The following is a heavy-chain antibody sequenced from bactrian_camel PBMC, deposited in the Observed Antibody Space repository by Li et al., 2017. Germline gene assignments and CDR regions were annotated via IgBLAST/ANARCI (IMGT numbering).Heavy chain of an antibody. CDR2: INSSGGTT. Sequence: QLVESGGGAVQAGGSLRLSCAASGFTFSGYWMYWVRQAPGKGLEWVSGINSSGGTTYYADSVKGRFTTSRDDAKNTMYLSMNSLKSEDTALYYCVRGGNGLDYWGKGTQVTVS. J-gene: IGHJ7*01. CDR1: GFTFSGYW. D-gene: IGHD6*01. V-gene: IGHV3S1*01.